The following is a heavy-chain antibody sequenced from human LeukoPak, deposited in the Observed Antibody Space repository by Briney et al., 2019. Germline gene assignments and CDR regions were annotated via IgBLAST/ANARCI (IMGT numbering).Heavy chain of an antibody. D-gene: IGHD3-3*01. CDR1: GGSISSYY. CDR3: ARESTRITIFGVVIPDAFDI. CDR2: IYYSGST. V-gene: IGHV4-59*01. J-gene: IGHJ3*02. Sequence: SETLSLTCTVSGGSISSYYWSWIRQPPGKGLEWIGYIYYSGSTNYNPSPKSRVTISVDTSKNQFSLKLSSVTAADTAVYYCARESTRITIFGVVIPDAFDIWGQGTMVTVSS.